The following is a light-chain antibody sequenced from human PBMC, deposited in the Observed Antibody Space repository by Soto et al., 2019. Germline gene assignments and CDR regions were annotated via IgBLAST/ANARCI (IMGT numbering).Light chain of an antibody. CDR1: HSVSPW. CDR2: RTS. J-gene: IGKJ1*01. CDR3: QQYSSSST. Sequence: DIRMTQSPSTLSASVGGRVTITCRASHSVSPWLAWYQQKPGKAPKLLIYRTSSLQNGVPARFSGRGSGTDFVLTISNLQPDDFATYYCQQYSSSSTFGQGTRVELK. V-gene: IGKV1-5*03.